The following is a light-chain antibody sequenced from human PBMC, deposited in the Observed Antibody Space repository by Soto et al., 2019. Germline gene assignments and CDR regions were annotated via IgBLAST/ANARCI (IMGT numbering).Light chain of an antibody. Sequence: QTVVTQEPSFSVSPGGTVTLTCGLSSGSVSTTYYPSWYQQTPGQAPRTLIYNTDARPSGVPDRFSGSILGNNAALTITGAQADDDSDYYGLLYMGVGIWVLGGWTKLAVL. J-gene: IGLJ3*02. CDR1: SGSVSTTYY. CDR3: LLYMGVGIWV. CDR2: NTD. V-gene: IGLV8-61*01.